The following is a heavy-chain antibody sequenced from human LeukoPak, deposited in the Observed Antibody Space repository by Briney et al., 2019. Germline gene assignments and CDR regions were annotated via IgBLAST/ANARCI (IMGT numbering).Heavy chain of an antibody. CDR2: ISQDGSEK. D-gene: IGHD6-19*01. Sequence: PGGSLRLSCAASGFTFSSYWMSWVRQAPGKGLEWVGQISQDGSEKYYVDSVRGRFTFSRDNAKNSLYLQMNSLRAEDTAVYYCARNLAVAATGDWFDPWGQGTLVTVSS. CDR1: GFTFSSYW. CDR3: ARNLAVAATGDWFDP. J-gene: IGHJ5*02. V-gene: IGHV3-7*01.